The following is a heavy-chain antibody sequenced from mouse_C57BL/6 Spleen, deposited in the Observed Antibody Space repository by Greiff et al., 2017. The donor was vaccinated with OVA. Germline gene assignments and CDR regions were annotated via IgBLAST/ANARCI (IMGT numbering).Heavy chain of an antibody. D-gene: IGHD1-1*01. CDR1: GYTFTSYW. V-gene: IGHV1-52*01. Sequence: QVQLQQPGAELVRPGSSVKLSCKASGYTFTSYWMHWVKQRPIQGLAWIGNIDPSDSETHYNQKFKDKATLTVDQSSSTAYMQRSSLTSEDSAVDDCARDYYGSSPFADWCQGTLVTGAA. CDR2: IDPSDSET. CDR3: ARDYYGSSPFAD. J-gene: IGHJ3*01.